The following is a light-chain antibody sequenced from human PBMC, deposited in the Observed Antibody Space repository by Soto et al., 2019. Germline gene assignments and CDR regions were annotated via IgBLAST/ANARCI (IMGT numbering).Light chain of an antibody. J-gene: IGKJ2*01. CDR1: QSIDSY. V-gene: IGKV1-39*01. CDR2: AAY. Sequence: DIPMTQSPSSLSASVGDRVTITCRASQSIDSYLNWYQQKPGKAPKLLIYAAYNLQSGVPSRFRGSGSGTDFTLTISSLQPEDFATYFCQQSYSTPRTFGQGSKLEI. CDR3: QQSYSTPRT.